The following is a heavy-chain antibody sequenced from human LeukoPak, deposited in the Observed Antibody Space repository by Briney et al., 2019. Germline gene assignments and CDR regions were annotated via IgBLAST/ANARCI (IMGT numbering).Heavy chain of an antibody. CDR3: AGDATRSVIVGAEDGFDY. CDR2: ISAYNGST. J-gene: IGHJ4*02. Sequence: ASVKVSCKASGGTFSSYAISWVRQAPGQGLEWMGWISAYNGSTNYAQKLQGRVTMTTDTSTSTAYMELRSLRSDDTAIYYCAGDATRSVIVGAEDGFDYWGQGTLVTVSS. CDR1: GGTFSSYA. D-gene: IGHD1-26*01. V-gene: IGHV1-18*01.